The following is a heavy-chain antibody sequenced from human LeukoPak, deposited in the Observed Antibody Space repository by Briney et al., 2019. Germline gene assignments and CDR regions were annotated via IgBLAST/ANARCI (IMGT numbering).Heavy chain of an antibody. CDR3: AGYCSSTSCYIGVDY. V-gene: IGHV3-9*01. D-gene: IGHD2-2*02. CDR2: ISWNSGSI. Sequence: PGGSLRLSCAASGFTFDDYAMHWVRQAPGKGLEWVSGISWNSGSIGYADSVKGRFTISRDNAKNPLYLQMNSLRAEDTALYYCAGYCSSTSCYIGVDYWGQGTLATVSS. CDR1: GFTFDDYA. J-gene: IGHJ4*02.